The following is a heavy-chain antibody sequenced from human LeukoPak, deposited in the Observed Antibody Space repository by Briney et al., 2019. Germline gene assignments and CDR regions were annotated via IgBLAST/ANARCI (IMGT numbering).Heavy chain of an antibody. V-gene: IGHV1-18*01. CDR1: GYTFTSYG. Sequence: GASVKVSCKASGYTFTSYGISWVRQAPGQGLEWMGWISAYNGNTNYAQKLQGRVTMTTDTSTSTAYMELRSLRSDDTAVYYCARYGDIVVVPAGPSYYYYGMDVWGQGTTVTVSS. CDR3: ARYGDIVVVPAGPSYYYYGMDV. J-gene: IGHJ6*02. CDR2: ISAYNGNT. D-gene: IGHD2-2*01.